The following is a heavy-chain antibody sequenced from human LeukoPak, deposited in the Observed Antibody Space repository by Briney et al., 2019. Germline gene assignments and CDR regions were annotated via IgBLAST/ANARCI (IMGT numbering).Heavy chain of an antibody. CDR2: IWYDGSNK. CDR1: GFTFSSYG. D-gene: IGHD3-16*01. J-gene: IGHJ4*02. Sequence: GRSLRLSCAASGFTFSSYGMHWVRQAPGKGLEWVAVIWYDGSNKYYADFVKGRFTISRDNSKNTLYLQMNSLRAEDTAVYYCARMGGSYFDYWGQGTLVTVSS. CDR3: ARMGGSYFDY. V-gene: IGHV3-33*01.